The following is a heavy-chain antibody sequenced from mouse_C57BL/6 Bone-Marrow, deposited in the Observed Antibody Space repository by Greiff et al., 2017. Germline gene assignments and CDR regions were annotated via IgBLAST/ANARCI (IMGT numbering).Heavy chain of an antibody. CDR2: INPNNGGT. CDR1: GYTFTDYY. Sequence: VQLQQSGPELVKPGASVKISCKASGYTFTDYYMNWVKQSHGKSLEWIGDINPNNGGTSYNQKFKGKATLTVDKSSSTAYMELRSLTSEDSAVYYCARGEIDSSGYVECYWGQGTTLTVSS. D-gene: IGHD3-2*02. J-gene: IGHJ2*01. CDR3: ARGEIDSSGYVECY. V-gene: IGHV1-26*01.